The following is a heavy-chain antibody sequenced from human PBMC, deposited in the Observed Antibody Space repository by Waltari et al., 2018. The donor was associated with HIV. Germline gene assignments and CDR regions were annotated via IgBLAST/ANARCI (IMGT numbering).Heavy chain of an antibody. CDR3: ARRKGDYRTAFDT. V-gene: IGHV5-51*01. D-gene: IGHD4-17*01. Sequence: EEKLVQSGAEVKEPGESLKISCKSLGNNFAGYWVGWVRQMPGKGLGWMGVIYPGDSDAVYSPSFQGRVIMSTDSSISTVYLQWSSLRASDTAMYYCARRKGDYRTAFDTWGQGTMVTASS. J-gene: IGHJ3*02. CDR2: IYPGDSDA. CDR1: GNNFAGYW.